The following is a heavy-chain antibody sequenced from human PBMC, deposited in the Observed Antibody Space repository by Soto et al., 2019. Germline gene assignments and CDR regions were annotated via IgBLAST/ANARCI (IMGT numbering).Heavy chain of an antibody. Sequence: GSGPTLVNPTETLTLTCSVSGFSLTDTRMGVSWIRQAPGKALEWLAHIISNDDKSYSPSLKSRLTISKDTSKSQVVLRMTNMDPVDTGRYYCARALFYSDSDGYYFEFDYWGPGPLVTVSS. CDR2: IISNDDK. CDR3: ARALFYSDSDGYYFEFDY. V-gene: IGHV2-26*01. J-gene: IGHJ4*02. D-gene: IGHD3-22*01. CDR1: GFSLTDTRMG.